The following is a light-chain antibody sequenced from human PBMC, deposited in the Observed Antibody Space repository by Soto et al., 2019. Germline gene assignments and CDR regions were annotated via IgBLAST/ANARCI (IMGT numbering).Light chain of an antibody. CDR1: QTINNY. J-gene: IGKJ2*01. CDR3: QQSYSTPRT. Sequence: DIRMTQSPSSLSASVGDRVTITCRAGQTINNYLNWYQHKPGKAPKVLIYAASSLQSGVPSRFSGSGSGTAFTLTISSLQPEDFVTYYGQQSYSTPRTFGQGTKLEIK. V-gene: IGKV1-39*01. CDR2: AAS.